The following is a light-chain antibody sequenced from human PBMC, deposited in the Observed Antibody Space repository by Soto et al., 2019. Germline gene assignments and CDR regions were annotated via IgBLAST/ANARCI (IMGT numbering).Light chain of an antibody. J-gene: IGKJ4*01. V-gene: IGKV3-20*01. CDR2: GAS. Sequence: ELVFTQSPGTLSLSPGGRATLSCRASQSVSRNYVAWYQQKPGQSPRLLIYGASSRASGIPDRFSGSGSGADFTLSITRLEPEDFAVYYCQQYGSTPLTFGGGTKVDIK. CDR1: QSVSRNY. CDR3: QQYGSTPLT.